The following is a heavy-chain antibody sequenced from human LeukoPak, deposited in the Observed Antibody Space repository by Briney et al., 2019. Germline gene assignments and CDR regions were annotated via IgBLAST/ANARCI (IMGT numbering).Heavy chain of an antibody. V-gene: IGHV1-46*01. Sequence: ASMKVSCKASGYTFTSYYMHWVRQAPGQGLEWMGIINPSGGSTSYAQKFQGRVTMTRDTSTSTVYMELSSLRSEDTAVYYCARAPKSKIVGAVPRFDYWGQGTLVTVSS. CDR3: ARAPKSKIVGAVPRFDY. CDR2: INPSGGST. J-gene: IGHJ4*02. CDR1: GYTFTSYY. D-gene: IGHD1-26*01.